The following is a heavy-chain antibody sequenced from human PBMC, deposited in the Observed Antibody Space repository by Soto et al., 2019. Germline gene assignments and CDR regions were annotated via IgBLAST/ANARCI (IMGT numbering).Heavy chain of an antibody. D-gene: IGHD5-12*01. J-gene: IGHJ3*01. CDR1: GDSISSYY. CDR3: ENHHSAWLRMAVFDV. V-gene: IGHV4-59*08. Sequence: SETLSLPCTVSGDSISSYYWSWIRQPPGKGLEWIGYAYYGGNTNYNPSLKSRVTISVDTSKSQFALKLNSVSVADTAVYYFENHHSAWLRMAVFDVWGPGTMVIVSS. CDR2: AYYGGNT.